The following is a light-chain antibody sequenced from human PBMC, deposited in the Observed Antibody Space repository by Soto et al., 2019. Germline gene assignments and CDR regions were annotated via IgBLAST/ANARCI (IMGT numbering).Light chain of an antibody. J-gene: IGKJ5*01. CDR1: QNINNY. Sequence: DIQMTQSPSSLSASVGDRVTITCQASQNINNYLNWYQQKPGKAPKLLIYAASSLQSGVPSRFSGSGSGTDFTLTISSLQPEDFATYYCQQSYSTLITFGQGTRLEIK. CDR3: QQSYSTLIT. V-gene: IGKV1-39*01. CDR2: AAS.